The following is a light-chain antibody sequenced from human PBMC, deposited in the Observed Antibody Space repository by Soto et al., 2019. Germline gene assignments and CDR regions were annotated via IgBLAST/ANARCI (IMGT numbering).Light chain of an antibody. CDR3: QSYDTSLSAVV. CDR2: GNS. CDR1: SSNIGAGYD. V-gene: IGLV1-40*01. Sequence: QSVLTQPPSVSGAPGQRVTISCTGSSSNIGAGYDVHWYQQLPGTAPKLLIYGNSIRPSGVPDRLSGSKSGTSASLAITGLQAEDEADYYCQSYDTSLSAVVFGGGTKLTVL. J-gene: IGLJ2*01.